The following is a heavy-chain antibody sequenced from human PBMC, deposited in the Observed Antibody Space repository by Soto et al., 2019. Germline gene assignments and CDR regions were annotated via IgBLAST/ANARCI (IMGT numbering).Heavy chain of an antibody. V-gene: IGHV4-34*01. CDR3: APRAVVVPAVRGGYYGMDV. J-gene: IGHJ6*02. CDR1: GGSFSGHY. CDR2: INHSGST. D-gene: IGHD2-2*01. Sequence: PSETLSLTCAVYGGSFSGHYWSWIRQPPGKGLEWIGEINHSGSTNYNPSLKSRVTISVDTSKNQFSLKLSSVTAADTAVYYCAPRAVVVPAVRGGYYGMDVWGQGTTVTVSS.